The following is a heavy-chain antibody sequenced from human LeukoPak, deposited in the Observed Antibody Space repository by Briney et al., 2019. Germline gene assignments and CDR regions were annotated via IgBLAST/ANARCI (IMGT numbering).Heavy chain of an antibody. D-gene: IGHD2-15*01. CDR1: GYTFTGYY. Sequence: GASVKVSCKASGYTFTGYYMHWVRQAPGQGLEWMGWINPNSGGTNYAQKFQGRVTMTRDTSISTAYMELSRLRSDDTAVYYCARVVVVAATPGGARWFDPWGQGTLVTVSS. V-gene: IGHV1-2*02. CDR3: ARVVVVAATPGGARWFDP. CDR2: INPNSGGT. J-gene: IGHJ5*02.